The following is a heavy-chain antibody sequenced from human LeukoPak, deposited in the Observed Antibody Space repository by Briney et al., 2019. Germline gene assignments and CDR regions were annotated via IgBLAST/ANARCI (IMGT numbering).Heavy chain of an antibody. Sequence: GGSLRLSCVASGFTFNSYNINWVRQAPGKGLEWVATISGSGGRTFHADSVKGRFTISGDNSMNTLFLQMNSLRVDDTAVYYCARDLLPLGGTLGNWFDPWGQGTLVTVSS. CDR2: ISGSGGRT. CDR1: GFTFNSYN. CDR3: ARDLLPLGGTLGNWFDP. J-gene: IGHJ5*02. V-gene: IGHV3-23*01. D-gene: IGHD1-26*01.